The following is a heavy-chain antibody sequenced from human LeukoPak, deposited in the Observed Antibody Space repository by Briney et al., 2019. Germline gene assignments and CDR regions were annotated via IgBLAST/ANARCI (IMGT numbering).Heavy chain of an antibody. D-gene: IGHD3-22*01. J-gene: IGHJ3*02. CDR3: AREILGYYDPFHAFDI. CDR2: IYYSGST. Sequence: SETLSLTCTVSGGSISSSSYYWGWIRQPPGKGLEWIGSIYYSGSTYYNPSLKSRVTISVDTSKNQFSLKLSSVTAADTAVYYCAREILGYYDPFHAFDIWGQGTMVTVSS. CDR1: GGSISSSSYY. V-gene: IGHV4-39*07.